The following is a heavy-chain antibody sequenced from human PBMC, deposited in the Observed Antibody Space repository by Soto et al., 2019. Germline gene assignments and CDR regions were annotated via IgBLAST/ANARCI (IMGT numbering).Heavy chain of an antibody. CDR2: FTGSGGST. D-gene: IGHD6-19*01. J-gene: IGHJ4*02. CDR1: GFTFSSYV. V-gene: IGHV3-23*01. Sequence: GGSLRLSCAASGFTFSSYVMSWVRQAPGKGPEWVSAFTGSGGSTYYADSVKGRFTISRDNSKNMVYLQMNSLRAEDTAVYYCAKRASRSGWPLASYFDYWGQGTLVTVSS. CDR3: AKRASRSGWPLASYFDY.